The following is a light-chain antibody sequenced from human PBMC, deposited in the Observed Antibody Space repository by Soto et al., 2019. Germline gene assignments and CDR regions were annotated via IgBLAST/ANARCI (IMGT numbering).Light chain of an antibody. Sequence: EIVLTQSPGTLSLSPGERATLSCRASESVSRSYLAWYQQKPGQAPRLLLYGASNRATGIPDRFSGSGSGTAFTLTITRLEPEDFAVYYCQQYGSSWTFGQGTKVDIK. CDR3: QQYGSSWT. CDR1: ESVSRSY. CDR2: GAS. V-gene: IGKV3-20*01. J-gene: IGKJ1*01.